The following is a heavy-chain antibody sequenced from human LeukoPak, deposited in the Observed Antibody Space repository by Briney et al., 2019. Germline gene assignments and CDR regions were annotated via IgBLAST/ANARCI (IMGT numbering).Heavy chain of an antibody. CDR2: INHSGST. D-gene: IGHD3-10*01. CDR1: GGSFSGYY. CDR3: ARVGMVRGDNKGKFDY. Sequence: PSETLSLTCAVYGGSFSGYYWSWIRQPPGKGLEWIGEINHSGSTNYNPSLKSRVTISVDTPKNQFSLKLSSVTAADTAVYYCARVGMVRGDNKGKFDYWGQGTLVTVSS. V-gene: IGHV4-34*01. J-gene: IGHJ4*02.